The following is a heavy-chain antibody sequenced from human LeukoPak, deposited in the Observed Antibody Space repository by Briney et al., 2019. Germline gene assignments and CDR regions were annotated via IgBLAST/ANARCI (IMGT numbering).Heavy chain of an antibody. D-gene: IGHD6-19*01. Sequence: SETLSLTCAVYGGSFSGYYWSWIRQPPGKGLEWIGEINHSGSTNYNPSLKSRVTISVDTSKNQFSLKLSSVTAADTAVYYCARGTAEAGIPDYGMDVWGQGTTVTVSS. J-gene: IGHJ6*02. CDR2: INHSGST. V-gene: IGHV4-34*01. CDR1: GGSFSGYY. CDR3: ARGTAEAGIPDYGMDV.